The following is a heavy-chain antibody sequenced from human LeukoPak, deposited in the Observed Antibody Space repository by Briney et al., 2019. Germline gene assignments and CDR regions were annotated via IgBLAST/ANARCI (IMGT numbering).Heavy chain of an antibody. CDR2: IWSDGSNK. CDR3: ARDYNSDY. Sequence: KGLEWVAVIWSDGSNKYYADSVKGRFTISRDNSKNTLYLQMNSLRAEDTAVYYCARDYNSDYWGQGTLVTVSS. D-gene: IGHD5-24*01. V-gene: IGHV3-33*01. J-gene: IGHJ4*02.